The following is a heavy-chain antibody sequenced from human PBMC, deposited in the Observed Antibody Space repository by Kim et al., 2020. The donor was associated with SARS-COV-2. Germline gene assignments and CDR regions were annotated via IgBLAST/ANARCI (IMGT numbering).Heavy chain of an antibody. CDR2: ISYDGSNK. CDR1: GFTFSSYA. V-gene: IGHV3-30*04. J-gene: IGHJ6*01. D-gene: IGHD3-9*01. Sequence: GGSLRLSCAASGFTFSSYAMHWVRQAPGKGLEWVAVISYDGSNKYYADSVKGRFTISRDNSKNTLYLQMNSLRAEDTAVYYCARDSLGYYDILTGLGYY. CDR3: ARDSLGYYDILTGLGYY.